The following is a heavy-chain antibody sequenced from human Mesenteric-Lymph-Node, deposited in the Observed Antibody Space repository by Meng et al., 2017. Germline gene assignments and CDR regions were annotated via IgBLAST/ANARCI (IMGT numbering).Heavy chain of an antibody. V-gene: IGHV1-69*06. CDR3: AREGVEWELLVGPPDY. CDR1: GGTFSSYA. D-gene: IGHD1-26*01. Sequence: QGRLVQSGAGVKKPGSSVKVSCKASGGTFSSYAITWVRQAPGQGLEWMGGIIPIFGTPYYAQRFQGRVTITADKSMTSAFLELSSLTPEDTAVYYCAREGVEWELLVGPPDYWGQGTLVTVSS. J-gene: IGHJ4*02. CDR2: IIPIFGTP.